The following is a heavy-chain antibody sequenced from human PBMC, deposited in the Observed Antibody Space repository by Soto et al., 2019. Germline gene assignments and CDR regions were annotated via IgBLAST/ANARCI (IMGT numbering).Heavy chain of an antibody. CDR2: IYYSGST. V-gene: IGHV4-59*01. J-gene: IGHJ5*02. Sequence: SETLSLTCTVSGGSISSYYWSWIRQPPGKGLEWIGYIYYSGSTNYNPSLKSRVTISVDTSKNQFSLKLSSVTTADTAVYYCARTSKYYDYVWGSYRPFNWFDPWGQGTLVTVSS. CDR1: GGSISSYY. D-gene: IGHD3-16*02. CDR3: ARTSKYYDYVWGSYRPFNWFDP.